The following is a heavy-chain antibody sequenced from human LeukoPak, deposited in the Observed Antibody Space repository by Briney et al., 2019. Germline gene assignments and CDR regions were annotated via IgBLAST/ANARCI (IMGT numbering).Heavy chain of an antibody. Sequence: ASVKVSCKASGYTFTSYAMNWVRQAPGQGLEWMGWINTNTGNPTYAQGFTGRFVFSLDTSVGTAYLQISSLKAEDTAVYYCARGMIPGIAVAGTVWGQGTLVTVSS. J-gene: IGHJ4*02. V-gene: IGHV7-4-1*02. CDR1: GYTFTSYA. CDR2: INTNTGNP. D-gene: IGHD6-19*01. CDR3: ARGMIPGIAVAGTV.